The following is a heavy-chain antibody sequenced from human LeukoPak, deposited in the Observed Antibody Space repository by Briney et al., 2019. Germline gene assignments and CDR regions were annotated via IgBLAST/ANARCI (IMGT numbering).Heavy chain of an antibody. CDR1: GGSISSGSYY. CDR3: ARQGVLFDY. J-gene: IGHJ4*02. D-gene: IGHD3-10*01. CDR2: IYTSGST. Sequence: SQTLSLTCTVSGGSISSGSYYWSWIRQPAGKGLEWIGRIYTSGSTNYNPSLKSRVTMSVDTSKNQFSLKLSSVTAADTAVYYCARQGVLFDYWGQGTLVTVSS. V-gene: IGHV4-61*02.